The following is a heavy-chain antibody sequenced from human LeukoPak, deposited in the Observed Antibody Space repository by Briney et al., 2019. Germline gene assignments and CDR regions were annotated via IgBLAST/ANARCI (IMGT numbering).Heavy chain of an antibody. J-gene: IGHJ4*02. Sequence: GGSLRLSCAASGFPFSHYWMSWVRQSPGKGLEWVSYISSSSSTIYYADSVKGRFTISRDNAKNSLYLQMNSLRAEDTAVYYCASLRWGRPYYFDYWGQGTLVTVSS. V-gene: IGHV3-48*04. CDR2: ISSSSSTI. CDR1: GFPFSHYW. CDR3: ASLRWGRPYYFDY. D-gene: IGHD4-23*01.